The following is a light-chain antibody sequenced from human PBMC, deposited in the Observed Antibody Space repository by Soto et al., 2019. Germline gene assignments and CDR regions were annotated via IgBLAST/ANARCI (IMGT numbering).Light chain of an antibody. CDR1: SSDVGFSKY. J-gene: IGLJ1*01. CDR2: EVS. Sequence: QSVLTQPASVSGSPGQSITISCTGTSSDVGFSKYVFWFQQHPGKAPKLIISEVSNRPSGVSDRFSGSRSANTASLTISGLQAEDEADYYFSSFTSSDTDVFGTGTKLTVL. CDR3: SSFTSSDTDV. V-gene: IGLV2-14*03.